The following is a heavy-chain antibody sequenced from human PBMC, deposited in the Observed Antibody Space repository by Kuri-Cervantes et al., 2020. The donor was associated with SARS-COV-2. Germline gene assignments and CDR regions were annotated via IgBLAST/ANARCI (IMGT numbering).Heavy chain of an antibody. Sequence: GESLKISCAASGFTFSSYSMNWVRQAPGKGLEWVSSISSSSGSIYYADSVRGRFTISRDNAKNSLYLQMNSLRAEDTAVYYCARGVGSGWKPFDYWGQGTLVTVSS. V-gene: IGHV3-21*01. CDR1: GFTFSSYS. J-gene: IGHJ4*02. CDR2: ISSSSGSI. CDR3: ARGVGSGWKPFDY. D-gene: IGHD6-19*01.